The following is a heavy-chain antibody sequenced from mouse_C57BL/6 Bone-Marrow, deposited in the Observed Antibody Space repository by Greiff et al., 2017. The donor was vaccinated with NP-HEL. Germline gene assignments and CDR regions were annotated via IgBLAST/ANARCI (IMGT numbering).Heavy chain of an antibody. Sequence: EVQLQQSGGGLVQPKGSLKLSCAASGFTFNTYAMHWVRQAPGKGLEWVARIRSKSSNYATYYADSVKDRFTISRDDSQSMLYLQMNNLKTEDTAMYYCVRERGYYGSSWWYFDVWGTGTTVTVSS. CDR3: VRERGYYGSSWWYFDV. CDR2: IRSKSSNYAT. CDR1: GFTFNTYA. J-gene: IGHJ1*03. D-gene: IGHD1-1*01. V-gene: IGHV10-3*01.